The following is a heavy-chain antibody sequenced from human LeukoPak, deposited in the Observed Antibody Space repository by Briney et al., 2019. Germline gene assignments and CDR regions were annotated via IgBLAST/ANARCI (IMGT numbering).Heavy chain of an antibody. J-gene: IGHJ6*02. Sequence: SQTLSLTCVISGDSVSGNSAAWNWIRQSPSRGLEWLGRTYYRSKWYSYSAVSVKSRIIINPDTSKNQFSLQLNSVTPEDTAVYYCARENVGWGAVAGYYYYGMDVWGQGTTVTVSS. CDR2: TYYRSKWYS. CDR1: GDSVSGNSAA. CDR3: ARENVGWGAVAGYYYYGMDV. D-gene: IGHD6-19*01. V-gene: IGHV6-1*01.